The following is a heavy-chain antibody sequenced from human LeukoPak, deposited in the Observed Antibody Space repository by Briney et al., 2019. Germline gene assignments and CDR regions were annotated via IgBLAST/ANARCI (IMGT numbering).Heavy chain of an antibody. Sequence: ASVKASCKASGGTFSSYAISWVRQAPGQGLEWMGGIIPIFGTANYAQKFQGRVTITADESTSTAYMELSSLRSEDTAVYYCAADIAVAGTRLDYWGQGTLVTVSS. CDR1: GGTFSSYA. D-gene: IGHD6-19*01. V-gene: IGHV1-69*01. J-gene: IGHJ4*02. CDR2: IIPIFGTA. CDR3: AADIAVAGTRLDY.